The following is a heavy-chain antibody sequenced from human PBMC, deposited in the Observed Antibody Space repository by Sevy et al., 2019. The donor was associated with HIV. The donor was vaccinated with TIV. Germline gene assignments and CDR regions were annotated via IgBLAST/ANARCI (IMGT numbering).Heavy chain of an antibody. J-gene: IGHJ3*02. CDR1: GYTFTSYA. V-gene: IGHV1-3*01. CDR3: ARSYDSSGYYYYHAFDI. CDR2: INAGNGNT. Sequence: ASLKVSCKASGYTFTSYAMHWVRQAPGQRLEWMGWINAGNGNTKYSQKFQGRVTITRDTSASTAYMELSSLRSEDTAVYYCARSYDSSGYYYYHAFDIWGQGTMVTVSS. D-gene: IGHD3-22*01.